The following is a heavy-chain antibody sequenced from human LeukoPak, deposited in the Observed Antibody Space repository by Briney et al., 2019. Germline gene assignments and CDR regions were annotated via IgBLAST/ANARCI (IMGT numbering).Heavy chain of an antibody. CDR1: GFTFSTYA. D-gene: IGHD3-22*01. CDR3: VKDDRYFYDSSAYPT. V-gene: IGHV3-64D*09. Sequence: PGGSLRLSCAASGFTFSTYAMHWVRQAPGKGLESVSAISSNGDTTYYTDSLKGRFTISRDNSKNTLYPQMSSLRPEDTAVYYCVKDDRYFYDSSAYPTWGQGTLVTVSS. CDR2: ISSNGDTT. J-gene: IGHJ4*02.